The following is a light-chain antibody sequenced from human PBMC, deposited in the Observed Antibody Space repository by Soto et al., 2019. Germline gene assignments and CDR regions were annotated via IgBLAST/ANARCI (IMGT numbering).Light chain of an antibody. J-gene: IGKJ2*01. CDR3: HQYGSSSYT. Sequence: EIVLTQSPGTLSLSPGERATLSCRASQSVSSSYLAWYQQKPGQAPRLLIYGASSRATGIPDRFSGSGSGTAFTLTISRMEPEDFAVYYCHQYGSSSYTFGQGTKLEIK. CDR2: GAS. CDR1: QSVSSSY. V-gene: IGKV3-20*01.